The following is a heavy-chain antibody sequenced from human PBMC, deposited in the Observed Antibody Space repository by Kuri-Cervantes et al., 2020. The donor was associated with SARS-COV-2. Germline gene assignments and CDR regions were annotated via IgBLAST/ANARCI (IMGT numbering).Heavy chain of an antibody. CDR3: ARTITGIEHIVVLIATYYYYSYMDV. V-gene: IGHV3-30*04. CDR2: TSYDGSNK. Sequence: GESLKISCAASGFTFSSYVMHWVRQAPGKGLEWVAVTSYDGSNKYYADSVKGRFTISRDNSKNTLYLQMNSLRAEDTAVYYCARTITGIEHIVVLIATYYYYSYMDVWGKGTTVTVSS. CDR1: GFTFSSYV. D-gene: IGHD2-21*01. J-gene: IGHJ6*03.